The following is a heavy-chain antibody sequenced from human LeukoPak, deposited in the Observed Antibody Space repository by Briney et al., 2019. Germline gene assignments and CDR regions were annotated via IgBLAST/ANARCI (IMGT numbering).Heavy chain of an antibody. Sequence: GGSLRLSCAASGFTFSSYAISWVRQAPGKGLEWVTGINPSGDYTPYADSVKGRFTISRDNSKGTVFLHMNSLRADDTAVYYCAACGYSYVADYWGQGTQVTVSS. D-gene: IGHD5-18*01. J-gene: IGHJ4*02. CDR2: INPSGDYT. V-gene: IGHV3-23*01. CDR3: AACGYSYVADY. CDR1: GFTFSSYA.